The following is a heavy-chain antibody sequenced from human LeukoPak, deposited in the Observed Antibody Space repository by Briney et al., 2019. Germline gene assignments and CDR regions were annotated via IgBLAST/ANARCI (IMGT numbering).Heavy chain of an antibody. CDR2: ISGSGGST. CDR3: AKDRSHTTIFLYSAFDI. D-gene: IGHD3-9*01. CDR1: GFTFSSYA. J-gene: IGHJ3*02. V-gene: IGHV3-23*01. Sequence: PGGSLRLSCAASGFTFSSYAMSWVRQAPGKGLEWVSAISGSGGSTYYADSVKGRFTIARDNSKNTLYLQMNSLRAEDTAVYYCAKDRSHTTIFLYSAFDIWGQGTMVTVSS.